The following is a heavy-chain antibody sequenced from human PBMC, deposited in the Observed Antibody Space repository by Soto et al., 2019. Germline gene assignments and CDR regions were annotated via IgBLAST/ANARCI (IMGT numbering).Heavy chain of an antibody. V-gene: IGHV3-23*01. D-gene: IGHD2-2*01. J-gene: IGHJ6*02. CDR1: GFTFSSYS. CDR2: LSGSGGTT. Sequence: GGALRLSCAASGFTFSSYSMSWVRQTPGKGLEWVSTLSGSGGTTYYADSVKGQFTISRDNSKSTLYLQMNSLRAEDTALYYFARMYQLPSYPNYYYGMDVWGQGTTVTVSS. CDR3: ARMYQLPSYPNYYYGMDV.